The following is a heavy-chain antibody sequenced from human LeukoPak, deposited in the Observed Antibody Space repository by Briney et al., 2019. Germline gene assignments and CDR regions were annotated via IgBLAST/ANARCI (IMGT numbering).Heavy chain of an antibody. CDR1: GGSISSYY. D-gene: IGHD2-15*01. V-gene: IGHV4-59*08. CDR2: ISYSGST. CDR3: ARLWSPMVEIDY. Sequence: SETLSLTCSVSGGSISSYYWSWIRQPPGKGLEWIGYISYSGSTKYNPSLKSRVTISVDTSKNQFSLKVCSVTAADTAVYYCARLWSPMVEIDYWGQGTLVTVSS. J-gene: IGHJ4*02.